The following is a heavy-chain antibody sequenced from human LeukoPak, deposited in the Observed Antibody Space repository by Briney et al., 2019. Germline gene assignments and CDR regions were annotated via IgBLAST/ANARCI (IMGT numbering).Heavy chain of an antibody. Sequence: GGSLRFSCAASGFTFSSYAMHWVRQAPGKGLEWVAVISYDGSNKYYADSVKGRFTISRDNSKNTLYLQMNSLRAEDTAVYYCAREAKYDFWSGPNDYWGQGTLVTVSS. D-gene: IGHD3-3*01. J-gene: IGHJ4*02. CDR3: AREAKYDFWSGPNDY. CDR2: ISYDGSNK. V-gene: IGHV3-30-3*01. CDR1: GFTFSSYA.